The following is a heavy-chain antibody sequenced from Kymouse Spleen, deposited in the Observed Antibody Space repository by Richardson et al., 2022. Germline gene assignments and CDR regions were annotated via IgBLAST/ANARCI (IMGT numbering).Heavy chain of an antibody. V-gene: IGHV3-73*02. CDR2: IRSKANSYAT. J-gene: IGHJ6*02. Sequence: EVQLVESGGGLVQPGGSLKLSCAASGFTFSGSAMHWVRQASGKGLEWVGRIRSKANSYATAYAASVKGRFTISRDDSKNTAYLQMNSLKTEDTAVYYCTRPMVRGVSDGMDVWGQGTTVTVSS. CDR3: TRPMVRGVSDGMDV. D-gene: IGHD3-10*01. CDR1: GFTFSGSA.